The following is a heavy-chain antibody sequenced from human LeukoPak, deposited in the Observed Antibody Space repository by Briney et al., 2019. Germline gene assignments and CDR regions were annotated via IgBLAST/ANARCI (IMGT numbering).Heavy chain of an antibody. CDR2: IRSDGSNT. CDR3: AKTLTDYCSGGSCYSGSYYFDY. CDR1: GFTFSNYG. D-gene: IGHD2-15*01. Sequence: PGGSLRLSCAASGFTFSNYGMHWVRQAPGKGLGWVAFIRSDGSNTYYADSVKGRFTISRDNSKNTLYLQMNSLRAEDTAVYYCAKTLTDYCSGGSCYSGSYYFDYWGQGTLVTVSS. J-gene: IGHJ4*02. V-gene: IGHV3-30*02.